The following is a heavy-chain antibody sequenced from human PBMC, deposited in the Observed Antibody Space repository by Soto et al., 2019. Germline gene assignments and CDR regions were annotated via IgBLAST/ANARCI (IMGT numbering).Heavy chain of an antibody. Sequence: QVQLVQSGAEVKKPGSSVKVSCKTSGVSFNNNGIGWVRQAPGHGLEWMGGVSPPFRTSNYARKFQGRISITADGSTGTVNMELSSLTSEDTAQYYCARVLYYGSGSYSLYGMDVWGQGTTVTVSS. V-gene: IGHV1-69*01. CDR1: GVSFNNNG. CDR3: ARVLYYGSGSYSLYGMDV. J-gene: IGHJ6*02. CDR2: VSPPFRTS. D-gene: IGHD3-10*01.